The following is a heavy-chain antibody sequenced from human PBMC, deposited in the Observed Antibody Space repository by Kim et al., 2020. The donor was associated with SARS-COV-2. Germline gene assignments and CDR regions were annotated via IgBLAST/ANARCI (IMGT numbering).Heavy chain of an antibody. CDR3: ARGQVGG. J-gene: IGHJ4*02. CDR2: SGNT. Sequence: SGNTGYAQKVQGRVTMTRNTAISTAYMELSSLRSEDTAVYYCARGQVGGWGQGTLVTVSS. V-gene: IGHV1-8*01. D-gene: IGHD1-26*01.